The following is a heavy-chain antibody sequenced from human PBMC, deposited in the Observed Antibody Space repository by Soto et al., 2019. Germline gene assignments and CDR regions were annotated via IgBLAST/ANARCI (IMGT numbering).Heavy chain of an antibody. D-gene: IGHD4-17*01. J-gene: IGHJ4*02. CDR3: AADVRGYIYGLDRH. CDR2: VDGGRGNG. CDR1: RLTFSSSA. V-gene: IGHV1-58*01. Sequence: SVKVPCKTSRLTFSSSAVDWVRQAWGHRLQGIGWVDGGRGNGNYAQMPQERIGISRAMSTSTAYMELSSLRPEDTAVYSCAADVRGYIYGLDRHWGTETLVTVSS.